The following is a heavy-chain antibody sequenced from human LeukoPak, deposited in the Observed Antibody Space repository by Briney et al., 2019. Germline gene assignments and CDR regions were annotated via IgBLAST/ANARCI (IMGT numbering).Heavy chain of an antibody. CDR2: ISTTGSA. CDR3: AKVRPSDPWFGESDIDY. Sequence: PEGSLRLSCAASGFTFTTHDMKWVRQAPGRGLEWVSRISTTGSAYFADSVMGGFTISRDNSQNTVYLQMNSLRAEDTAVYYCAKVRPSDPWFGESDIDYWGQGTLVTVSS. D-gene: IGHD3-10*01. CDR1: GFTFTTHD. V-gene: IGHV3-23*01. J-gene: IGHJ4*02.